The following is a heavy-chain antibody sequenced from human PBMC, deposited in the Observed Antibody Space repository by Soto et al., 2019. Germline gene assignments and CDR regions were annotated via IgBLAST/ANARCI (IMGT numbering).Heavy chain of an antibody. Sequence: EVQLLESGGGLVQPGGSLTLSCAASGFTFNTFAMSWVRQAPGKGLEWVSTINTSGGSTYYADSVKGRFTISRDNFKKTLYMEMNTLRVEDTAVYYCVARGSSSWGCFDYWGQGTLVTVSS. CDR1: GFTFNTFA. V-gene: IGHV3-23*01. CDR3: VARGSSSWGCFDY. J-gene: IGHJ4*02. D-gene: IGHD6-6*01. CDR2: INTSGGST.